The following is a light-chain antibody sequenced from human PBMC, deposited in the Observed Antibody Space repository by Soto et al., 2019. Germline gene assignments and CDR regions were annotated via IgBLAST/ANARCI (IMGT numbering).Light chain of an antibody. J-gene: IGKJ3*01. CDR3: QQLDSDPLT. V-gene: IGKV1-9*01. Sequence: TPSPSFLSASVGERVTITCRASQGIAGYLAWYQQKPGKAPKLLIYSASTLQSGVPSRFSGSGSGTEFSLTISSLQPEDFATYYCQQLDSDPLTFGPGTKVDIK. CDR2: SAS. CDR1: QGIAGY.